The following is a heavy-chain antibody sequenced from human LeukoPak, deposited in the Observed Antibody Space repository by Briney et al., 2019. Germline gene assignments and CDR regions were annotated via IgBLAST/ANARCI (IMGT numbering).Heavy chain of an antibody. D-gene: IGHD3-22*01. CDR2: LYTGGSS. CDR1: GFSVTDYY. J-gene: IGHJ4*02. CDR3: ARVVDSGY. V-gene: IGHV3-69-1*01. Sequence: NPGGSLRLSCGASGFSVTDYYMSWDRQAPGEGLEWVSVLYTGGSSYYADSVKGRFTIPRDNAKNSLYLQMNSLRAEDTAVYYCARVVDSGYWGQGTLVTVSS.